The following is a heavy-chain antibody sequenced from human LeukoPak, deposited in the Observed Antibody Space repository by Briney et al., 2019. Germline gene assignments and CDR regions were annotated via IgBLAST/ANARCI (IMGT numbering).Heavy chain of an antibody. V-gene: IGHV4-31*03. CDR3: ASTSSITGTTSWFDP. CDR1: GGSISSGGYY. J-gene: IGHJ5*02. Sequence: ALSLTCTVSGGSISSGGYYWSWIRQHPGKGLEWIGYIYYSGSTYYNPSLKSRVTISVDTSKNQFSLKLSSVTAADTAVYYCASTSSITGTTSWFDPWGQGTLVTVSS. CDR2: IYYSGST. D-gene: IGHD1-7*01.